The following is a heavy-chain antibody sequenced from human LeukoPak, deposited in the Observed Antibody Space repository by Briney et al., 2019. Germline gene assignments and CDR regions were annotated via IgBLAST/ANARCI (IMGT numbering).Heavy chain of an antibody. D-gene: IGHD5-12*01. Sequence: SETLSLTCAVYGGSFSGYYWSWIRQPPGKGLEWIGEINHSGSTNYNPSLKSRVTISVDTSKNQFSLKLSSVTAADTAVYYCARLGYSGLFDYWGQGTLVTVSS. V-gene: IGHV4-34*01. CDR1: GGSFSGYY. J-gene: IGHJ4*02. CDR2: INHSGST. CDR3: ARLGYSGLFDY.